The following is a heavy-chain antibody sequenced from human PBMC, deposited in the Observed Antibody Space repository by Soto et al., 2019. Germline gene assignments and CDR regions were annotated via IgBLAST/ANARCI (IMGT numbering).Heavy chain of an antibody. D-gene: IGHD6-19*01. Sequence: GGSLRLSCVASGFFLRDFGMXWVRQAPGKGLEWVSVIWYDGSNTYQGESVKGRFTMSRDISKNTLYLQMDSLRPEDTAVYYCVIAMAGKWHPFAYWXHGTLVTVSS. CDR1: GFFLRDFG. CDR3: VIAMAGKWHPFAY. J-gene: IGHJ4*01. CDR2: IWYDGSNT. V-gene: IGHV3-33*01.